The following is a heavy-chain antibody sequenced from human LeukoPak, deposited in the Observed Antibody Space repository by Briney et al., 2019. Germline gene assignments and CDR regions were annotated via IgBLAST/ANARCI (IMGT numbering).Heavy chain of an antibody. CDR3: ATHSSAYYYVNPLWQH. CDR2: FDPEDGET. Sequence: GASVKVSCKASGYTFTSYGISWVRQAPGKGLEWMGGFDPEDGETIYAQKFQGRFTMTEDTSTDTAYMELSSLRSEDTAVYYCATHSSAYYYVNPLWQHWGQGTLVTVSS. V-gene: IGHV1-24*01. J-gene: IGHJ1*01. D-gene: IGHD3-22*01. CDR1: GYTFTSYG.